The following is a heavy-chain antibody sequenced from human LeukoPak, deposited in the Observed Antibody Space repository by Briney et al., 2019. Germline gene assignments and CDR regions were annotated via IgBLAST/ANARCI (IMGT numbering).Heavy chain of an antibody. D-gene: IGHD7-27*01. CDR3: ARSKWGYAFDI. CDR1: GGSMSSYF. J-gene: IGHJ3*02. CDR2: VYDSGST. V-gene: IGHV4-59*01. Sequence: SGTLPLTCRVSGGSMSSYFWTWIRQPPGKGLEWIGYVYDSGSTNYNPSLKSRGIISVDTSKNQFSLKLRSVTTADTAVYYCARSKWGYAFDIWGQGTMVTVSS.